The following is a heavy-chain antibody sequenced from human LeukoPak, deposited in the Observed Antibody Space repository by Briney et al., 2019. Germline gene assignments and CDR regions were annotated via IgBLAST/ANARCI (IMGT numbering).Heavy chain of an antibody. V-gene: IGHV3-21*01. CDR2: ISSRISYI. J-gene: IGHJ4*02. CDR3: ARAYDILASYSSNSHLDY. D-gene: IGHD3-9*01. CDR1: GFTFSSYS. Sequence: GGSLRLSCAASGFTFSSYSMNWVRQAPGKWLEWVSSISSRISYIYYADSVKGRFTISRDNAKNSLYLQMNSPRAEDTAVYYCARAYDILASYSSNSHLDYWGQGTLVPVSS.